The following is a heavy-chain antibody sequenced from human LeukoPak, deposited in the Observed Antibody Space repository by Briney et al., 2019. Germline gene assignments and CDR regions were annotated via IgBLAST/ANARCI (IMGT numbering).Heavy chain of an antibody. V-gene: IGHV3-9*01. CDR1: GFTFDDYA. CDR2: ISWNSGSI. CDR3: AKGVTMISPYNWFDP. J-gene: IGHJ5*02. D-gene: IGHD3-22*01. Sequence: QPGGSLRLSCAASGFTFDDYAMHWVRQAPGKGLEWVSGISWNSGSIGYADSVKGRFTISRDNAKNSLYLQMNSLRAEDTALYYCAKGVTMISPYNWFDPWGQGTLVTVSS.